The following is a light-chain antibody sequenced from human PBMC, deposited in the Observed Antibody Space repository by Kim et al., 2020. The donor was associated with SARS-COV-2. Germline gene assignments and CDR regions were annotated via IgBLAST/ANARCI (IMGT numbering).Light chain of an antibody. Sequence: GQSVTSSCSGTSSDIGSYNRVSWYQQTPGTAPKLIIHEVSNRPSGVPDRFSGSKSGNTASLTISGLQAEDEADYHCSSQTNTGTWVFGGGTQLTVL. V-gene: IGLV2-18*02. CDR3: SSQTNTGTWV. CDR2: EVS. CDR1: SSDIGSYNR. J-gene: IGLJ3*02.